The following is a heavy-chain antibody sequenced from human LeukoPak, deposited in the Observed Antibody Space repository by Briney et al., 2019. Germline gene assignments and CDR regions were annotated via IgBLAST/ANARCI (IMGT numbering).Heavy chain of an antibody. Sequence: GGSPRLSCAASGFTFSSYAMSWVRQAPGKGLEWVSAISGSGGSTYYADSVKGRFTISRDNSKNTLYLQMNSLRAEDTAVYYCASRRGVAVPFDYWGQGTLVTVSS. CDR3: ASRRGVAVPFDY. CDR1: GFTFSSYA. J-gene: IGHJ4*02. CDR2: ISGSGGST. D-gene: IGHD6-19*01. V-gene: IGHV3-23*01.